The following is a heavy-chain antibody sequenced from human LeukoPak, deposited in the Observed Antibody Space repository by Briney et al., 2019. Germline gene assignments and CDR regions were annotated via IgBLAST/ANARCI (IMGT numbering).Heavy chain of an antibody. CDR3: ARDGTSTDDY. CDR1: GYTFSNFG. J-gene: IGHJ4*02. CDR2: ISGNNDNP. V-gene: IGHV1-18*01. D-gene: IGHD2-2*01. Sequence: GASVKVSCKASGYTFSNFGISWVRQAPGQGLEWMGWISGNNDNPNYGQNFQGRFTVTSDSSTSTAHMELRNLRSDDTAVYYCARDGTSTDDYWGQGTLVTVSS.